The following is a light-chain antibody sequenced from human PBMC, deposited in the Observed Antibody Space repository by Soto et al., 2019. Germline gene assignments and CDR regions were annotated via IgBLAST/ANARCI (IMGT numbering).Light chain of an antibody. Sequence: QAVVTQAPSLTVPPGGTVTLTCGSSTGAVTSNHHPYWFQQKAGQAPRTLIYDTSNKHSWTPARFSGSLLGDKAALTLSGAQPEDEAQYYCLLSYNAARVFGGGTKVTVL. CDR1: TGAVTSNHH. CDR3: LLSYNAARV. CDR2: DTS. J-gene: IGLJ2*01. V-gene: IGLV7-46*01.